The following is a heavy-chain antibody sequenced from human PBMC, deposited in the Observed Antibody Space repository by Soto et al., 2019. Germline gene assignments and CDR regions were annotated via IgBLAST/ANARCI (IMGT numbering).Heavy chain of an antibody. CDR1: GFTFSIYA. CDR2: ISGSGGRT. D-gene: IGHD2-2*01. V-gene: IGHV3-23*01. Sequence: VGSLRLSCAASGFTFSIYAMSWVRQAPGKGLEWLSVISGSGGRTYYADSVKGRFTMSRDNSKNTLYLQMNSLRAEDTAVYYCAKEVVVESPGRAQYYYSGLDGWGKGTTVTVSS. CDR3: AKEVVVESPGRAQYYYSGLDG. J-gene: IGHJ6*04.